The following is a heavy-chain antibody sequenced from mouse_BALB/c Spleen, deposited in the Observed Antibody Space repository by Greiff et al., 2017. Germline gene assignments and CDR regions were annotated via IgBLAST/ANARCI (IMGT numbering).Heavy chain of an antibody. V-gene: IGHV7-3*02. CDR3: ARSLLITTAAWFAY. D-gene: IGHD1-2*01. CDR1: GFTFTDYY. CDR2: IRNKANGYTT. J-gene: IGHJ3*01. Sequence: VKLEESGGGLVQPGGSLRLSCATSGFTFTDYYMSWVRQPPGKALEWLGFIRNKANGYTTEYSASVKGRFTISRDNSQSILYLQMNTLRAEDSATYYCARSLLITTAAWFAYWGQGTLVTVSA.